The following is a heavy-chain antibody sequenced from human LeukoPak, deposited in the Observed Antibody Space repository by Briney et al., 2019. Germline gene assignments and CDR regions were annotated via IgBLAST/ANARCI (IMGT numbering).Heavy chain of an antibody. D-gene: IGHD3/OR15-3a*01. CDR3: ARGPFGTPPSTPIDY. CDR2: INHSGST. CDR1: GGSFSYYY. V-gene: IGHV4-34*01. J-gene: IGHJ4*02. Sequence: SETLSLTCAVYGGSFSYYYWSWIRQPPGKGLEWIGEINHSGSTNYNPSLKSRVAMSLDTSKSQFSLNLTSVTVADTAVYYCARGPFGTPPSTPIDYWGQGTLVTVSS.